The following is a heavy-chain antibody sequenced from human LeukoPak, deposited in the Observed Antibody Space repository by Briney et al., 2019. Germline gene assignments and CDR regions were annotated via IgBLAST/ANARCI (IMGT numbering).Heavy chain of an antibody. Sequence: PGGSLRLSCAASGFTFSSYAMHWVRQAPGKGLEWVAVISYDGSNKYYADSVKGRFTTSRDNSKNTLYLQMNSLRAEDTAVYYCARGVGGYCSGGSCYKRNWFDPWGQGTLVTVSS. CDR2: ISYDGSNK. V-gene: IGHV3-30*04. CDR1: GFTFSSYA. CDR3: ARGVGGYCSGGSCYKRNWFDP. J-gene: IGHJ5*02. D-gene: IGHD2-15*01.